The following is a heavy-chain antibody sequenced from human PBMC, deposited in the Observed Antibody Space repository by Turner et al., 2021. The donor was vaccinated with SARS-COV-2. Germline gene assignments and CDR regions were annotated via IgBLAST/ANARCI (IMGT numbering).Heavy chain of an antibody. Sequence: QVQLQKWGAGLLKPSETLSLTCAVYGGSFSGYYWSWIRQPPGKGLEWIGEINHGESTNYNPSLKSRVTISVDTSKNQFSLKLSSGTAADTAVYYCARSGWSLWYFDYWGQGTLVTVSS. CDR2: INHGEST. CDR1: GGSFSGYY. J-gene: IGHJ4*02. V-gene: IGHV4-34*01. D-gene: IGHD6-19*01. CDR3: ARSGWSLWYFDY.